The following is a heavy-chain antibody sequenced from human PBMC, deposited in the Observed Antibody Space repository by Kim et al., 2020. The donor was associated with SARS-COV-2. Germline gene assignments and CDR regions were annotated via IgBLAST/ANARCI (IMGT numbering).Heavy chain of an antibody. CDR3: VAGRGWLPDL. J-gene: IGHJ4*02. CDR2: IRQDGSQK. V-gene: IGHV3-7*01. D-gene: IGHD6-19*01. CDR1: GFTFSSYW. Sequence: GGSLRLSCAASGFTFSSYWMNWVRQAPGKGLEWVANIRQDGSQKNYLDSVRGRFSISRDNSRNSLYLQIDSLRVDDTALYYCVAGRGWLPDLWGQGTLVNVSS.